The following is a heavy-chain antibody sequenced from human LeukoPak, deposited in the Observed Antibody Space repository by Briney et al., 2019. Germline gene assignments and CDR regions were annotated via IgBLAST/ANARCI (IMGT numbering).Heavy chain of an antibody. J-gene: IGHJ5*02. CDR3: ARHKIRPNNWFDP. V-gene: IGHV4-39*01. Sequence: SETLSLTCTVSGGSISSSSYYWGWIRQPPGKGLEWIGSIYYSGSTYYNPSLKSRVTISVDTSKNQFSLKLSSVTAADTAVYYCARHKIRPNNWFDPWGQGTLVTVSS. CDR2: IYYSGST. D-gene: IGHD4-17*01. CDR1: GGSISSSSYY.